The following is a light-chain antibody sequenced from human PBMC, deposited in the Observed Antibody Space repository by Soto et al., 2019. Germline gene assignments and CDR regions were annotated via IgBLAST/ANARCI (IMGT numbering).Light chain of an antibody. Sequence: IVMTQSPATLSVAPGERVTLSCRASQSVKSNLAWYQQKFGQAPRLLIYGASTRATGVPARFSGSGSGTEVTLTISSLQSEDFAVYYCQHYNNWPPWTFGQGTKVEI. CDR2: GAS. V-gene: IGKV3-15*01. J-gene: IGKJ1*01. CDR3: QHYNNWPPWT. CDR1: QSVKSN.